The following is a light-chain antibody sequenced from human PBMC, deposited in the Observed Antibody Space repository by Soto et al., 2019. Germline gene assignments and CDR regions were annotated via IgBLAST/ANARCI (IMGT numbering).Light chain of an antibody. Sequence: EIVLTQSPATLSVSPGESATLSCRASQSISSNLAWYQQKPGQAPRLLIYGASTRATGIPARFSGSGSGTEFTLTISSLQSEDFAVYYCQQYYDWPITFGQGTRLEI. CDR2: GAS. CDR3: QQYYDWPIT. J-gene: IGKJ5*01. CDR1: QSISSN. V-gene: IGKV3-15*01.